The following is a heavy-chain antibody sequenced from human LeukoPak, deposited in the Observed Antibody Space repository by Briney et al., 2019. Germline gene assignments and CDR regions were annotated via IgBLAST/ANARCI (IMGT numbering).Heavy chain of an antibody. CDR3: GRRPAVNGPIDS. CDR1: GGSLHRSF. CDR2: IYSSGTT. V-gene: IGHV4-59*01. J-gene: IGHJ4*02. D-gene: IGHD1-1*01. Sequence: SSETLSLTCVVSGGSLHRSFWTWVRQPPGKGLEWIGLIYSSGTTDYSPSLKSRLTISIDTSKNPFSLRLASVTTADTAVYYCGRRPAVNGPIDSWGQGTLVAVSS.